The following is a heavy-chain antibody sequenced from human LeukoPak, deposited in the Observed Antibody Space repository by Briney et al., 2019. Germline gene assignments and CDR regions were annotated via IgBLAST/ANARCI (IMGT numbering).Heavy chain of an antibody. Sequence: PGGSLRLSCAASGFTFSSYSMNWVRQAPGKGLEWVSTISSISHYIYYADSVKGRFAISRDNARNSLFLQMSSLRAEDTAVYYCATQDYYYYYYMDVWGKGTTVTVSS. CDR1: GFTFSSYS. CDR3: ATQDYYYYYYMDV. V-gene: IGHV3-21*06. CDR2: ISSISHYI. J-gene: IGHJ6*03.